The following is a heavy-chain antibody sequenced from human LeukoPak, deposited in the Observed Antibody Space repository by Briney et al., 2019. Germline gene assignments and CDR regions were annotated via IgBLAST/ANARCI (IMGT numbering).Heavy chain of an antibody. D-gene: IGHD6-13*01. CDR1: RYTLTGYY. CDR2: INPNSGGT. J-gene: IGHJ6*02. CDR3: ARDGGSSWYYYYYGMVG. V-gene: IGHV1-2*02. Sequence: ASVKVSCKPSRYTLTGYYMHWVRQAPGQGLEWMGWINPNSGGTQYPQKLQGTVTMTRDTSISTAYMELSRLRADDTAVYYCARDGGSSWYYYYYGMVGWGQATTASVSS.